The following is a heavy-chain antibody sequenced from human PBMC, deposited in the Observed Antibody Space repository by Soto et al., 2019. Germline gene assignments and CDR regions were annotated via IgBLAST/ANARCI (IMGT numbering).Heavy chain of an antibody. D-gene: IGHD3-10*01. Sequence: QVQLVQSGAEVKKPGSSVKVSCKASGDTFNFYTINWVRQAPGLGLEWMGRFNPILSFSNSALKFQGRVTLPADKSTSTAYMVLSSLRSEDTAIYYGATSFGSGSRAFDYWGQGALVTVSS. V-gene: IGHV1-69*02. J-gene: IGHJ4*02. CDR1: GDTFNFYT. CDR2: FNPILSFS. CDR3: ATSFGSGSRAFDY.